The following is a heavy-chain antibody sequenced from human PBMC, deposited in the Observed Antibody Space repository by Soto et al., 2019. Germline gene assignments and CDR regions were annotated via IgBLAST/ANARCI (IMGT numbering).Heavy chain of an antibody. V-gene: IGHV1-18*01. J-gene: IGHJ4*02. CDR1: GYTFTSYG. CDR3: AREAYCSSTSCYDY. CDR2: ISAYNGNT. Sequence: VASVKVSCKASGYTFTSYGISWVRQAPGQGLEWMGWISAYNGNTNYAQKLQGRVTMTTDTSTSTAYMELRSLRSDDTAVYYCAREAYCSSTSCYDYWGQGTLVTVSS. D-gene: IGHD2-2*01.